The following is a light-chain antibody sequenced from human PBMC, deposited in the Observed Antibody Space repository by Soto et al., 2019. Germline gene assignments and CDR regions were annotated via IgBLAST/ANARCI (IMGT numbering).Light chain of an antibody. CDR1: QSVPSNF. Sequence: EIVLTQSPGTLSLSPGERATLSCRASQSVPSNFLAWYQQKPGQAPILLIYGVSRRATGIPDRFSGSGSGTYFALTISRLEPEDVAVYYCQQYDSSWTFGQGTKVEIK. CDR3: QQYDSSWT. CDR2: GVS. V-gene: IGKV3-20*01. J-gene: IGKJ1*01.